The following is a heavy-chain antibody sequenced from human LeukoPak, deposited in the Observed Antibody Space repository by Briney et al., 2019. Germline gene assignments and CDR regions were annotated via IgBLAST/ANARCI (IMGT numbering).Heavy chain of an antibody. CDR2: ISWNSGSI. CDR3: AKDQQWLVPRGYFDY. Sequence: QTGGSLRLSCAASGFTFDDYAMHWVRQAPGKGLEWVSGISWNSGSIGYADSVKGRFTISRDNAKNSLYLQMNSLRAEDTALYYCAKDQQWLVPRGYFDYWGQGTLVTVSS. D-gene: IGHD6-19*01. CDR1: GFTFDDYA. J-gene: IGHJ4*02. V-gene: IGHV3-9*01.